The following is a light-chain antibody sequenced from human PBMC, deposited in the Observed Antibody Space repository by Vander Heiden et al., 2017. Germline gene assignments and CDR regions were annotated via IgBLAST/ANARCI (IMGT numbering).Light chain of an antibody. J-gene: IGKJ2*01. Sequence: DLQMTQSPSTLSASVGDRVTLTCRASQSVITSLAWYQHRPGKAPNLLIYETSDLQTGVPSRFSGSGSGTDFALTISSLQPDDFATYYCQQYYSNSHTFGQGTKLEIK. V-gene: IGKV1-5*03. CDR1: QSVITS. CDR3: QQYYSNSHT. CDR2: ETS.